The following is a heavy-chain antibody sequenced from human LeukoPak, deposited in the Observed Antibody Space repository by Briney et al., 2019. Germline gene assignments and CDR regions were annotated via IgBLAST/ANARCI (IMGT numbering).Heavy chain of an antibody. Sequence: GGSLRLSCAAYGFTFSSYSMNWVRQAPGKGLEWVSSISSSSSYIYYADSVKGRFTISRDNAKKSLYLQMNSLRVEDTAVYYCARAGSGYRDSIDYWGQGTLITVSS. J-gene: IGHJ4*02. CDR2: ISSSSSYI. V-gene: IGHV3-21*01. D-gene: IGHD3-22*01. CDR3: ARAGSGYRDSIDY. CDR1: GFTFSSYS.